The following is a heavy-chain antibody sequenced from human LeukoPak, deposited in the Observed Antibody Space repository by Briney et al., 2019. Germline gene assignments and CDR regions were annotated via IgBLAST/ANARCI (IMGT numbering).Heavy chain of an antibody. J-gene: IGHJ4*02. CDR3: ARAMLRSTYYYDSSGYYCGDYFDY. Sequence: ASVKVSCKASGGTFSSYAISWVRQAPGQGLEWMGGIIPIFGTANYAQKFQGRVTITAHESTSTAYMELSSLRSEDTAVYYCARAMLRSTYYYDSSGYYCGDYFDYWGQGTLVTVSS. D-gene: IGHD3-22*01. CDR2: IIPIFGTA. CDR1: GGTFSSYA. V-gene: IGHV1-69*13.